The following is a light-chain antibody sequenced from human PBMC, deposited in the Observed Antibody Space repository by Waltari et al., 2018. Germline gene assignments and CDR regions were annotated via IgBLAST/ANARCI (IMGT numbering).Light chain of an antibody. CDR3: QSYDSSLSVV. CDR2: GNS. J-gene: IGLJ2*01. CDR1: SSNIGAGYD. Sequence: QSVLTQPPSVSGAPGQRVTISCTGSSSNIGAGYDVHWYQQLPGTAPKLLIYGNSTRPAGVPDRFSGSKSGTSASLALTGRQAEDEADYDCQSYDSSLSVVFGGGTKLTVL. V-gene: IGLV1-40*01.